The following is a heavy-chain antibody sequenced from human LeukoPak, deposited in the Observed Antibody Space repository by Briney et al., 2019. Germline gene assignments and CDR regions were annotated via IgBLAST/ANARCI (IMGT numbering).Heavy chain of an antibody. Sequence: SSVKVSCKASGGTFSSYAISWVRQAPGQGLEWMGRIIPIRGIANYAQKFQGRVTITADKSTSTAYMELSSLRSEDTAVYYCARVLTTVTPDAFDIWGQGTMVTVSS. D-gene: IGHD4-17*01. CDR1: GGTFSSYA. CDR3: ARVLTTVTPDAFDI. CDR2: IIPIRGIA. J-gene: IGHJ3*02. V-gene: IGHV1-69*04.